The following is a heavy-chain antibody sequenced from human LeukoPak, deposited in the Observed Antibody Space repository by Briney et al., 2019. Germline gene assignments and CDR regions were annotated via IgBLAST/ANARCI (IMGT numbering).Heavy chain of an antibody. Sequence: ASVKVSCKASGYTFTSYDINWVRQATRQGLELMGWMNPNSGNTGYAQKFQGRVTMTRNTSISTAYMELSSLRSEDTAVYYCARGIGYDSSISLIDYWGQGTLVTVSS. CDR2: MNPNSGNT. V-gene: IGHV1-8*01. D-gene: IGHD3-22*01. J-gene: IGHJ4*02. CDR1: GYTFTSYD. CDR3: ARGIGYDSSISLIDY.